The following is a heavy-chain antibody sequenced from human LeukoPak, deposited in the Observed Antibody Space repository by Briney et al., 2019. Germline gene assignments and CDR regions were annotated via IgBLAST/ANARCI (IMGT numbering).Heavy chain of an antibody. Sequence: SETLSLTCTVSGGSISSSSYYWGWIRQPPGKGLEWIGCIYYSGSTYYNPSLKSRVTISVDTSNNQFSLKLSSVTAADTPVYYCARRGHIGRGGPFDPWGQGTLVTVSS. CDR1: GGSISSSSYY. CDR2: IYYSGST. CDR3: ARRGHIGRGGPFDP. V-gene: IGHV4-39*01. J-gene: IGHJ5*02. D-gene: IGHD5-12*01.